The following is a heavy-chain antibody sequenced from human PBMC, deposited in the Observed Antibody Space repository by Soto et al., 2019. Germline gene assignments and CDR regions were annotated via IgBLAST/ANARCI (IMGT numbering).Heavy chain of an antibody. J-gene: IGHJ6*02. V-gene: IGHV4-4*01. CDR2: IYHNERT. CDR3: GRTKDYFYGVDV. Sequence: QVQLQESGPGLVKPSGTLSLTCAVSGVSISSSQWWSWVRQPPGKGLEWIGEIYHNERTNYNPSLKSRLTMSLDRSKNLVSLKLSSVTAADTATYCCGRTKDYFYGVDVWGQGTTVTVSS. CDR1: GVSISSSQW.